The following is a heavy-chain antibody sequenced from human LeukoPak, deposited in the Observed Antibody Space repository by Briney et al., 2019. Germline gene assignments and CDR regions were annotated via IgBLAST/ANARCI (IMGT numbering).Heavy chain of an antibody. V-gene: IGHV3-30-3*01. J-gene: IGHJ4*02. CDR1: GFTFSSYA. CDR2: ISYDGSNK. CDR3: ARDRKVVAPYYFDY. Sequence: GRSLRLSCAASGFTFSSYAMHWVRQAPGKGLEWVAVISYDGSNKYYADSVKGRFTISRDNSKNTLYLQMNSLRAEDTAVYYCARDRKVVAPYYFDYWGQGTLVTVSS. D-gene: IGHD2-15*01.